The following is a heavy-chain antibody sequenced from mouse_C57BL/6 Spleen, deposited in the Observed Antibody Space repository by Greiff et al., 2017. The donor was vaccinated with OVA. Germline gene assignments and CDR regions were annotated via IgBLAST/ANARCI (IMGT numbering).Heavy chain of an antibody. D-gene: IGHD3-2*02. V-gene: IGHV14-4*01. Sequence: VHVKQSGAELVRPGASVKLSCTASGFNIKDDYMHWVKQRPEQGLEWIGWIDPENGDTEYASKFQGKATITADTSSNTAYLQLSSLTSEDTAVYYCTTSRLNYAMDYWGQGTSVTVSS. CDR1: GFNIKDDY. CDR3: TTSRLNYAMDY. J-gene: IGHJ4*01. CDR2: IDPENGDT.